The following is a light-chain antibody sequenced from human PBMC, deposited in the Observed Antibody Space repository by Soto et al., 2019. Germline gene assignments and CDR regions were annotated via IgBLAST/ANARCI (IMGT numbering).Light chain of an antibody. Sequence: QPVLTQPPSVSGAPGQRVTISCTGSSSNIGAGYDVHWYQQLPGTAPKLLIYGNSNRPSGVPDRFSGSKSGTSASLAIPGLGGREGVYFSCQSYDGSLGEGVCGGGT. J-gene: IGLJ3*02. CDR2: GNS. CDR3: QSYDGSLGEGV. V-gene: IGLV1-40*01. CDR1: SSNIGAGYD.